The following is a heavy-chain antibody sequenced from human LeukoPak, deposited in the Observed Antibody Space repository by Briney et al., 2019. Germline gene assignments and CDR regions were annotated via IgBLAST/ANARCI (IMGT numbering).Heavy chain of an antibody. V-gene: IGHV1-3*01. J-gene: IGHJ5*02. CDR3: TRDPSNTSGWKTWFDT. Sequence: GASVKVSCKASGYTFTSYAMHWVRQAPGQRLEWMGWINAGNGNTKYSQKFQGRVTITRDTSASTAYMELSSLRSDDTAFYYCTRDPSNTSGWKTWFDTWGQGTLVTVSS. CDR2: INAGNGNT. CDR1: GYTFTSYA. D-gene: IGHD6-19*01.